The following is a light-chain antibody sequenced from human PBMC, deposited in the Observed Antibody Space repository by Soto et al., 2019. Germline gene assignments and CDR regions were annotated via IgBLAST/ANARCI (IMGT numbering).Light chain of an antibody. CDR3: SSSTSSSTPFYV. V-gene: IGLV2-14*01. Sequence: QSVLTQPASGFGSPGQSITISCTGTSSDVVGYNHVSWYQQHPGKAPKLMIYDVSNRPSGISNRFSGSKSGNTASLTISGLQAEDEADYYCSSSTSSSTPFYVFVTGTKVTVL. CDR2: DVS. J-gene: IGLJ1*01. CDR1: SSDVVGYNH.